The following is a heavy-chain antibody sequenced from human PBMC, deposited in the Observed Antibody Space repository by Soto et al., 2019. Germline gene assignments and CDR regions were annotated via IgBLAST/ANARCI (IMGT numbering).Heavy chain of an antibody. D-gene: IGHD4-17*01. CDR1: GFTFSSYA. Sequence: EVPLLESGGGLVQPGGSLRLSCAAPGFTFSSYAMAWVRQAPGKGLEWVSGISGSGDATYYADSVKGRVTISRDNSKNPLYLQMNILRAEDTAVYYCAKSYYGGNTGYFDLWGRGTLATVSS. CDR2: ISGSGDAT. V-gene: IGHV3-23*01. CDR3: AKSYYGGNTGYFDL. J-gene: IGHJ2*01.